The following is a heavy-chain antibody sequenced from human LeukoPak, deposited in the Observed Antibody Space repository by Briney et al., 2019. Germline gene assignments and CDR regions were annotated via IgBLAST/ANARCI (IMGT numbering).Heavy chain of an antibody. D-gene: IGHD1-7*01. Sequence: GGSLRLSCTASGFTFSFYMMNWVRQAPGKGLEWVSSISSSSSYIYYADSVKGRFTISRDNAKNSLYLQMNSLRAEDTAVYYCARSGTGTTYYYYMDVWGKGTTVTVSS. CDR3: ARSGTGTTYYYYMDV. J-gene: IGHJ6*03. V-gene: IGHV3-21*01. CDR1: GFTFSFYM. CDR2: ISSSSSYI.